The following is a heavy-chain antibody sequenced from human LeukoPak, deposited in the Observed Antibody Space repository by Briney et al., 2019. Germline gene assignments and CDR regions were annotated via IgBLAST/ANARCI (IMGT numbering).Heavy chain of an antibody. V-gene: IGHV4-34*01. CDR2: INHSGST. D-gene: IGHD4-17*01. Sequence: SETLSLTCAVYGGSFSGYYWSWIRQPPGKGLEWIGEINHSGSTNYNPSLKSRVTISVDTSKNQFSLKLSPVTAADTAVYYCARQDADYGDNFLDYWGQGTLVTVSS. J-gene: IGHJ4*02. CDR1: GGSFSGYY. CDR3: ARQDADYGDNFLDY.